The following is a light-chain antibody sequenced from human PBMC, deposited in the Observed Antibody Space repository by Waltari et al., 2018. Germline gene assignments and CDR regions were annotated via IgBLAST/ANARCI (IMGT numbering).Light chain of an antibody. Sequence: ETVLTQSPATLSLSPGERATLSCRASQSVSRYLAWYQQKPGQAPRLLIYDASNRATGIPARFSGSGSGTDFTLTISSLEPEDFAVYYCQQRSNWLFTFGPGTKGDLK. J-gene: IGKJ3*01. CDR3: QQRSNWLFT. CDR2: DAS. V-gene: IGKV3-11*01. CDR1: QSVSRY.